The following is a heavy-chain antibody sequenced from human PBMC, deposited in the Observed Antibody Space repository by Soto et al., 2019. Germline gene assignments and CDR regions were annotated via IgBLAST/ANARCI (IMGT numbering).Heavy chain of an antibody. Sequence: ASVKVSCKASGYTFTIYDINWVLQATGQGLEWMGWMNPNSGNTGYAQKFQGRVTMTRNTSISTAYMELSSLRSEDTAVYYCARDYDFWSDRDWFDPWGQGTLVTVSS. D-gene: IGHD3-3*01. CDR2: MNPNSGNT. CDR3: ARDYDFWSDRDWFDP. J-gene: IGHJ5*02. CDR1: GYTFTIYD. V-gene: IGHV1-8*01.